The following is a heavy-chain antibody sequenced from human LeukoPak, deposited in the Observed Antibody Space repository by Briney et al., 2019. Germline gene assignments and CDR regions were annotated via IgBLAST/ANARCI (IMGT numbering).Heavy chain of an antibody. CDR3: ARERAAAASSSDFDY. CDR1: GFTFSSYS. J-gene: IGHJ4*02. V-gene: IGHV3-30*04. D-gene: IGHD6-13*01. Sequence: PGGSLRLSCAASGFTFSSYSIHWVRQTPGKGLEWVSAISYDGTQKFYADSVKGRFTLSRDNSKNTLYLQMNSLTTEDTAVYFCARERAAAASSSDFDYWGQGTLVTVSS. CDR2: ISYDGTQK.